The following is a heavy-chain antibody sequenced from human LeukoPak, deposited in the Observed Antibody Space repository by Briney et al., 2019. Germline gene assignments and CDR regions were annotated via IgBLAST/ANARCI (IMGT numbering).Heavy chain of an antibody. CDR3: TTGYSGYDYQFDY. CDR2: IKSKTDGGTT. D-gene: IGHD5-12*01. CDR1: GFTFSNAW. J-gene: IGHJ4*02. Sequence: GGSLRLSCAASGFTFSNAWMSWVRQAPGKRLEWVGRIKSKTDGGTTDYAAPVKGRFTISRDDSKNTLYLQMNSLKTEDTAVYYCTTGYSGYDYQFDYWGQGTLVTVSS. V-gene: IGHV3-15*01.